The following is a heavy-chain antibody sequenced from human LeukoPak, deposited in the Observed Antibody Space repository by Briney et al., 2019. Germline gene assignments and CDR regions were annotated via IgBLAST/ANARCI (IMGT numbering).Heavy chain of an antibody. Sequence: GGSLRLSCVASGFTFSSYAMIWVRQAPGKVLEWVSAINGSGGSTYYADSVKGRFTISRDNSKNTLYLQMNSLRAEDTAVYYCAQDLPHCSSTSCPLYYFDYWGQGPLVTVSS. V-gene: IGHV3-23*01. J-gene: IGHJ4*02. CDR2: INGSGGST. D-gene: IGHD2-2*01. CDR1: GFTFSSYA. CDR3: AQDLPHCSSTSCPLYYFDY.